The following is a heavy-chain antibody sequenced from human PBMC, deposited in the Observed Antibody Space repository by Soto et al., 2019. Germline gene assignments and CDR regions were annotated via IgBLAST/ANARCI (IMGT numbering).Heavy chain of an antibody. CDR3: ARAITGYVT. CDR1: GISYTTYA. D-gene: IGHD5-12*01. Sequence: VQLVQSGAEVKKPGASVKISCTASGISYTTYAIHWVRQAPGQGLEWMGWINAGNGDTRYSQRFQGRVTLTRDTSATTTYLDLTSLRFEATTIYCCARAITGYVTWGQGTLVTVSS. CDR2: INAGNGDT. J-gene: IGHJ4*02. V-gene: IGHV1-3*01.